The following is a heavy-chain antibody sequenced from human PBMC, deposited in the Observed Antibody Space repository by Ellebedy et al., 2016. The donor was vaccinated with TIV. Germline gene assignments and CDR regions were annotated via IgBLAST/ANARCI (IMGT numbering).Heavy chain of an antibody. V-gene: IGHV3-30*18. D-gene: IGHD3-22*01. CDR2: ISYDGTNK. J-gene: IGHJ4*02. CDR3: AKDSPHYDSSGYYHGLDY. Sequence: GGSLRLXCAASGFTFSSYGMHWVRQAPGKGLEWVAVISYDGTNKYYADSVKGRFTISRDSSKKTLYLQMNSLRAEDTAVYYCAKDSPHYDSSGYYHGLDYWGQGTLVTVSS. CDR1: GFTFSSYG.